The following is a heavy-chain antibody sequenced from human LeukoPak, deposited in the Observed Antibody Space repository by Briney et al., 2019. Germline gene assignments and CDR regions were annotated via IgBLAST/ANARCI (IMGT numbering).Heavy chain of an antibody. V-gene: IGHV1-18*01. CDR3: ARAQIHSSGYYLSGAFDI. J-gene: IGHJ3*02. CDR1: GYTFTSYG. D-gene: IGHD3-22*01. CDR2: ISAYNGNT. Sequence: ASVKVSCKASGYTFTSYGISWVRQAPGQGLEWMGWISAYNGNTSYAQKLQGRVTMTTDTSTSTAYMELRSLRSDDTAVYYCARAQIHSSGYYLSGAFDIWGQGTMVTVSS.